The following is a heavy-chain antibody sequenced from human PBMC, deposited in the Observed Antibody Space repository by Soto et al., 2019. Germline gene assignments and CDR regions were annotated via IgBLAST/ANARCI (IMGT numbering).Heavy chain of an antibody. V-gene: IGHV3-48*01. CDR2: ISSSSSTI. CDR1: GVTFSSYS. J-gene: IGHJ4*02. Sequence: PGGSLRLSCAASGVTFSSYSMNWVRQAPGKGLEWVSYISSSSSTIYYADSVKGRFTISRDNAKNSLYLQMNSLRAEDTAVYYCARDKGPFGSDFDYWGQGTLVTVSS. D-gene: IGHD3-10*01. CDR3: ARDKGPFGSDFDY.